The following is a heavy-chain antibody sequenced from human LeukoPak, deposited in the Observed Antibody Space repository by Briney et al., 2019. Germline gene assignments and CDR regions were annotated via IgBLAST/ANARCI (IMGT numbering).Heavy chain of an antibody. CDR1: GYTFTGYY. CDR2: INPNSGGT. J-gene: IGHJ4*02. D-gene: IGHD5-12*01. CDR3: ARGFSIVAYFHGTAVDY. V-gene: IGHV1-2*02. Sequence: ASVKVSCKASGYTFTGYYMHWVRQAPGQGLEWMGWINPNSGGTNYAQKFQGRVTMTRDTSISTAYMELSRLRSDDTAVYYCARGFSIVAYFHGTAVDYWGQGTLVTVSS.